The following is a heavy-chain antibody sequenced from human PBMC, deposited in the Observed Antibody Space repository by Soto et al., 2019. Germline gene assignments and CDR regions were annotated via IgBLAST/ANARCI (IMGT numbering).Heavy chain of an antibody. V-gene: IGHV4-30-2*01. J-gene: IGHJ4*02. Sequence: TLSLTCAVSGGSISSGGYSWSWIRQPPGKGLEWIGYIYHSGSTYYNPSLKSRVTISVDRSKNQFSLKLSSVTAADTAVYYCARARYSYDQDYYFDYWGQGTLVTVSS. D-gene: IGHD5-18*01. CDR1: GGSISSGGYS. CDR2: IYHSGST. CDR3: ARARYSYDQDYYFDY.